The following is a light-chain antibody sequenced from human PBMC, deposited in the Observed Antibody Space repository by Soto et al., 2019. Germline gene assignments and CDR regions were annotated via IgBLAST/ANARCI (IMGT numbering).Light chain of an antibody. Sequence: DIPMTQSPSTLSASVGDRVTITCRASQSISNSLVWYQQKPGKAPKVLIYKASSLGRGVPSTVSGSGSGTDFTLTINSLQPDDFATYYCQQFNEYPFTFGPGTKVDIK. J-gene: IGKJ3*01. V-gene: IGKV1-5*03. CDR3: QQFNEYPFT. CDR2: KAS. CDR1: QSISNS.